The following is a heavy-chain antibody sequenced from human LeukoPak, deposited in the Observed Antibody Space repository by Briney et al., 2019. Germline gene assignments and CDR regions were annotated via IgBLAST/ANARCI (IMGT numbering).Heavy chain of an antibody. D-gene: IGHD6-13*01. CDR3: AAAAGGGYFDY. CDR2: INAGNGNT. Sequence: ASVKVSCKASGYTFTSYAMRWVRQAPGQRLEWMGWINAGNGNTKYSQKFQGRVTITRDTSASTAYMELSSLRSEDTAVYYCAAAAGGGYFDYWGQGTLVTVSS. CDR1: GYTFTSYA. J-gene: IGHJ4*02. V-gene: IGHV1-3*01.